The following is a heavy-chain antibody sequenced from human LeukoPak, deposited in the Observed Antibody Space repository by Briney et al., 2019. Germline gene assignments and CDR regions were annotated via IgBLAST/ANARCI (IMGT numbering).Heavy chain of an antibody. CDR2: ISGSGGST. J-gene: IGHJ5*02. Sequence: GGSLRLSCAASGFTFSSYAMSWVRQAPGKGLEWVSAISGSGGSTYYADSVKGRFTISRDYSKNTLYLQMNSLRAEDTAVYYCANGVPAAIPMGLNWFDPWGQGTLVTVSS. D-gene: IGHD2-2*02. CDR1: GFTFSSYA. CDR3: ANGVPAAIPMGLNWFDP. V-gene: IGHV3-23*01.